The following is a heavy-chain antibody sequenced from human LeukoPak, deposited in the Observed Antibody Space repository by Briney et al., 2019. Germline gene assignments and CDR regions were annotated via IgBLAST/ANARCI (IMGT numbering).Heavy chain of an antibody. V-gene: IGHV3-48*01. CDR1: GFTFSSYS. CDR3: AREGYVQLERRRGFDP. CDR2: ISSTSGTI. D-gene: IGHD1-1*01. J-gene: IGHJ5*02. Sequence: GGSLRLSCAASGFTFSSYSLNWVRQAPGMGLEWVSYISSTSGTIYYADSVKGRFTISRDNAKNSLYLQMNRLRAEDTAVYYCAREGYVQLERRRGFDPWGQGTLVTVSS.